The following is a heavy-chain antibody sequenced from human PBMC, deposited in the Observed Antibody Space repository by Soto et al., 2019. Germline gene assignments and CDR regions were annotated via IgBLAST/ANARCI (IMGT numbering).Heavy chain of an antibody. Sequence: ASVKVSCKASVYTFTGYYMHWVRQAPGQGLEWMGWINPNSGGTNYAQKFQGRVTMTRDTSISTAYMELSRLRSDDTAVYYCARAGYSSSWSNWFDPWGQGTLVTVSS. J-gene: IGHJ5*02. V-gene: IGHV1-2*02. CDR3: ARAGYSSSWSNWFDP. CDR1: VYTFTGYY. CDR2: INPNSGGT. D-gene: IGHD6-13*01.